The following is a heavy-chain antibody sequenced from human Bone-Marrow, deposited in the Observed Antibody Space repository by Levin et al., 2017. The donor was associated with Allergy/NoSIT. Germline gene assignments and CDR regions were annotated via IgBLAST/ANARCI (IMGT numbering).Heavy chain of an antibody. CDR1: GFTFSSYG. V-gene: IGHV3-30*18. CDR3: VKDINPAHEAFEV. J-gene: IGHJ3*01. Sequence: QAGGSLRLSCAASGFTFSSYGMHWVRQAPGKGLEWVAGFSYDGMSKYYGDSVKGRFTISRDNSKNTLNLQMNSLRAEDTAVYYCVKDINPAHEAFEVWGQGTRVTVSS. CDR2: FSYDGMSK.